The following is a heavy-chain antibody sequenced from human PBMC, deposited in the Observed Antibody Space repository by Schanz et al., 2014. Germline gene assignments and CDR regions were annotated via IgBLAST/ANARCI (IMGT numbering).Heavy chain of an antibody. CDR1: GFTFSNYA. J-gene: IGHJ6*03. V-gene: IGHV3-66*01. CDR2: IYSGIGA. Sequence: EVQLLESGGGLVRPGGSLRLSCAASGFTFSNYAMSWFRQAPGKGLEWVSVIYSGIGAYYADSVKDRFTVSRDNSKNTVYLQMNRLRAEDTAVYYCARDGDRFYHNYYMDVWGKGTTVTVSS. CDR3: ARDGDRFYHNYYMDV. D-gene: IGHD4-17*01.